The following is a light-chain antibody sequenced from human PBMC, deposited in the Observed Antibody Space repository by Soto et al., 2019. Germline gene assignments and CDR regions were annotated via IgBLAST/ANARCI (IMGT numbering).Light chain of an antibody. Sequence: EHVLTQSPAPLSFSPGEKDTPSFGAIQSVSSSYLAWYQQKPGLAPRLLIYDASSRATGIPDRFSGSGSGTDFTLTISRLEPEDFAVYYCQQYGSSPITFGQGTRLEIK. CDR3: QQYGSSPIT. V-gene: IGKV3D-20*01. CDR2: DAS. CDR1: QSVSSSY. J-gene: IGKJ5*01.